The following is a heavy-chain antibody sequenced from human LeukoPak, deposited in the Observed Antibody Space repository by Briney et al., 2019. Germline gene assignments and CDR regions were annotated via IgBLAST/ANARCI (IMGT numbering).Heavy chain of an antibody. Sequence: SETLSLTCTVSGGSISSYYWSWIRQPAGKGLEWIGRIYTSGSTNYNPSLKSRVTMSEDTSKNQFSLKLSSVTAADTAVYYCARVNCGGDCYSAGIYDYWGQGTLVTVSS. CDR2: IYTSGST. CDR3: ARVNCGGDCYSAGIYDY. CDR1: GGSISSYY. J-gene: IGHJ4*02. D-gene: IGHD2-21*01. V-gene: IGHV4-4*07.